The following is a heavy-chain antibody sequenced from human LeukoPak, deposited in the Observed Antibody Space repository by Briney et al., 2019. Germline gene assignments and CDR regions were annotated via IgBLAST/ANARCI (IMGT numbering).Heavy chain of an antibody. CDR2: INPNNGGT. D-gene: IGHD5-24*01. CDR1: GYTFTGYF. CDR3: ARVGDGLNDAFDI. Sequence: ASVRVSCKASGYTFTGYFMNWVRQAPGQGLEWMGRINPNNGGTNYAQNFQVRVTMTRDTSISTAYMELSSLRSEDTAVYYCARVGDGLNDAFDIWGQGTMVTVPS. V-gene: IGHV1-2*06. J-gene: IGHJ3*02.